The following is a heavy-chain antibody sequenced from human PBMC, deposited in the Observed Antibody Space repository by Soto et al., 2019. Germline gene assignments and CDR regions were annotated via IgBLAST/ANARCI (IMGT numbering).Heavy chain of an antibody. CDR1: GGSITSSY. CDR3: ARDLWGYCGADCYPLDV. CDR2: MYNTGST. D-gene: IGHD2-21*02. Sequence: SETLSLTCTVCGGSITSSYCSWIRQPPGKGLEWIGYMYNTGSTIYNPSLKSRVTISVDTSKNQFSLKLNSVTAADTAVYYCARDLWGYCGADCYPLDVWGQGTTVTVS. J-gene: IGHJ6*02. V-gene: IGHV4-59*01.